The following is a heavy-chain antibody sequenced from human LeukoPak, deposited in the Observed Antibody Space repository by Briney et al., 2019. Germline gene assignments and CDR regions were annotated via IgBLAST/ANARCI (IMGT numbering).Heavy chain of an antibody. CDR1: GFTFSSYA. Sequence: QPGRSLRLSCAASGFTFSSYAMHWVRQAPGKGLEWVAVISYDGSNKYYADSVKGRFTISRDNSKNTLYLQMNSLRAEDTAVYYCAREGRAAAIDYWGQGTLVTVSS. J-gene: IGHJ4*02. D-gene: IGHD6-13*01. CDR2: ISYDGSNK. V-gene: IGHV3-30-3*01. CDR3: AREGRAAAIDY.